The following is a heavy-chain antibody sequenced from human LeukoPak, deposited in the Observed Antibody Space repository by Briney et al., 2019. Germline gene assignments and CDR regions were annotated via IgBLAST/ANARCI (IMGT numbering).Heavy chain of an antibody. CDR3: ARSLTAAAGDY. CDR1: GYRFTSYW. Sequence: GESLKISCKGSGYRFTSYWIGWVRQIPGKGLEWMAIIYPADSDIRYSPSFQGQVTFSADKSISTAYLQWSSLKASDTAMYYCARSLTAAAGDYWGQGTLVTVSS. J-gene: IGHJ4*02. D-gene: IGHD6-25*01. V-gene: IGHV5-51*01. CDR2: IYPADSDI.